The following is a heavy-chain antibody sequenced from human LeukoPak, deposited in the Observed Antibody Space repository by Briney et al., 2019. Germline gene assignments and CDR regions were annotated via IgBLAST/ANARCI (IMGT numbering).Heavy chain of an antibody. Sequence: GGSLRLSCAASGLTFSSYGMSWVRQAPGKGLEWVSAISGSGGSTYYADSVKGRFTISRDNSKNTLYLQMNSLRAEDKAVYYCAKLARYYENWFDRWGQGTLVTVSS. D-gene: IGHD3-3*01. V-gene: IGHV3-23*01. CDR1: GLTFSSYG. CDR3: AKLARYYENWFDR. CDR2: ISGSGGST. J-gene: IGHJ5*02.